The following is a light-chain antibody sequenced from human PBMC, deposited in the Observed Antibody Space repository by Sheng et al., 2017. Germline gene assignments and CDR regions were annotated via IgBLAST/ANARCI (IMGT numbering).Light chain of an antibody. CDR2: GAS. V-gene: IGKV3-20*01. Sequence: LVLTQSPGTLSLSPGERATLSCRASQTVRDDYLAWYQHKPGQAPRLLIKGASSRATGIPDRFGGRGSGADFTLTISRLEPDDSAVYYCQQYGSSPYTFGPGDQTGD. J-gene: IGKJ2*01. CDR1: QTVRDDY. CDR3: QQYGSSPYT.